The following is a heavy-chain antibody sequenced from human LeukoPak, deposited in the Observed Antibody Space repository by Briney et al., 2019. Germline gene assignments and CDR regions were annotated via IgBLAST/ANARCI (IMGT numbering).Heavy chain of an antibody. Sequence: GASVKVSCKASGHNFVGYYLHWVRQAPGQGLEWMAWIDPYTGNTHYAQKFQGRITVTRDTSLSTTYMELNWLTSDDTALYYCAREYSASEHWGQGTLVTVSS. CDR3: AREYSASEH. J-gene: IGHJ1*01. CDR2: IDPYTGNT. CDR1: GHNFVGYY. D-gene: IGHD5-12*01. V-gene: IGHV1-2*02.